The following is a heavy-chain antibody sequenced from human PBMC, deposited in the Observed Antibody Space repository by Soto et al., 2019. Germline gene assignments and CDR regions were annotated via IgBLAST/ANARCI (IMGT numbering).Heavy chain of an antibody. CDR1: GGSFSGYY. D-gene: IGHD2-2*01. Sequence: SETLSLTCAVYGGSFSGYYWSWIRQPPGKGLEWIGEINHSGSTNYNPSLKSRVTISVDTSKNQFSLKLGSVTAADTAVYYCARGRGGDIVVVPAAIVTCYFDYWGQGTLVTVSS. CDR3: ARGRGGDIVVVPAAIVTCYFDY. J-gene: IGHJ4*02. CDR2: INHSGST. V-gene: IGHV4-34*01.